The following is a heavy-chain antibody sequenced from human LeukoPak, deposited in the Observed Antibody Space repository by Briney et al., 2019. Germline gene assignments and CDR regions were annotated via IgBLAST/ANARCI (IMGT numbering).Heavy chain of an antibody. CDR2: VSGSGGST. D-gene: IGHD4-17*01. CDR1: GFTFRTYA. Sequence: GGSLRLSCAASGFTFRTYAMSWVRQAPGKGLEWVSTVSGSGGSTYYADSVKGRFIISRDNSKNTLYLQMNSPRADDTAVYYCAKSTTVTTTDGDCFDPWGQGTLVTVSS. CDR3: AKSTTVTTTDGDCFDP. V-gene: IGHV3-23*01. J-gene: IGHJ5*02.